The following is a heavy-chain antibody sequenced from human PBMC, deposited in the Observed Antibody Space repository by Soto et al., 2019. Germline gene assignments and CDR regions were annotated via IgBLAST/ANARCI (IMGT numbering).Heavy chain of an antibody. Sequence: GGSLRLSCAASGFTFSSYGMHWVRQAPGKGLEWVAVISYDGSNKYYADSVKGRFTISRDNSKNTLYLQMNSLRAEDTAVYYCAKGVLPLEYYYYYMDVWGKGTTVTVSS. CDR1: GFTFSSYG. CDR2: ISYDGSNK. D-gene: IGHD3-10*01. CDR3: AKGVLPLEYYYYYMDV. J-gene: IGHJ6*03. V-gene: IGHV3-30*18.